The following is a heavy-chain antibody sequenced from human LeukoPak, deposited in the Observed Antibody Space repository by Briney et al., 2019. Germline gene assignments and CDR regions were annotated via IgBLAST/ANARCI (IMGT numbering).Heavy chain of an antibody. CDR2: IYSGGST. CDR1: GFTVSGNY. V-gene: IGHV3-53*01. Sequence: GGSLRLSCAASGFTVSGNYMSWVRPAPGKGLEWVSVIYSGGSTYYADSVKGRFTISRDNSKNTLYLQMNSLRAEDTAVYYCERAGPYGTFEYWGQGTLVTVSS. CDR3: ERAGPYGTFEY. J-gene: IGHJ4*02. D-gene: IGHD4-17*01.